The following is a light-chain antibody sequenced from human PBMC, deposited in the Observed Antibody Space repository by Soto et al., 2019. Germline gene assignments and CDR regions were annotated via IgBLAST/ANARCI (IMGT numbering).Light chain of an antibody. CDR3: QQYGSSPLFT. Sequence: IVLTQSPGTLSLSPGERDTLSCRASQSVSSSYLAWYQQKPGQAPRLLIYGASSRATGIPDRFSGRGSGTDFSLTISRLEPEAAAVYCCQQYGSSPLFTFGPGTKVDIK. CDR2: GAS. J-gene: IGKJ3*01. CDR1: QSVSSSY. V-gene: IGKV3-20*01.